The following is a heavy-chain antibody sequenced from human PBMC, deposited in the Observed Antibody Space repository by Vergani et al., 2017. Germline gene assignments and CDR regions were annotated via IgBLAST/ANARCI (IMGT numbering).Heavy chain of an antibody. CDR3: ARWGAPAAPHYYYYYMDV. CDR2: IIPIFGTA. V-gene: IGHV1-69*01. D-gene: IGHD2-2*01. J-gene: IGHJ6*03. Sequence: QVQLVQSGAEVKKPGSSVKVSCKASGGTFSSYAISWVRQAPGQGLEWMGGIIPIFGTANYAQKFQGRVTITADESTSTAYMELSSLRSEDTAVYYCARWGAPAAPHYYYYYMDVWGKGTTVTVSS. CDR1: GGTFSSYA.